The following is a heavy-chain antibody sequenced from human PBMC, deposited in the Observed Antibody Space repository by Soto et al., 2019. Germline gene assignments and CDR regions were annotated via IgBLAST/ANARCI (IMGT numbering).Heavy chain of an antibody. Sequence: ESGGGLVKPGGSLRLSCAASGFTFTRFSMNWVRQAPGKGLEWVSSISSTTNYIYYGDSMKGRFTTSRDNAKNSLYLEMKSLRAEDTAVYYCARESEDLTSNFDYWGQGTLVTVSS. CDR2: ISSTTNYI. V-gene: IGHV3-21*06. CDR1: GFTFTRFS. J-gene: IGHJ4*02. CDR3: ARESEDLTSNFDY.